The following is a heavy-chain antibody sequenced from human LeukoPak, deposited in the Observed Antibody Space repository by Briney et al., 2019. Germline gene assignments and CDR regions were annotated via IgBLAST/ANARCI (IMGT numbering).Heavy chain of an antibody. Sequence: PSETLSLTCSVSGGSISISGFYWNWIRQLPGKGLEWIGYTYNSGNTYYNPSFGSRVTISTDTSMNQFFLKSHSVTAADTAVYYSARSSGWRDAFDFWGRGTMVTVSS. D-gene: IGHD6-19*01. V-gene: IGHV4-31*03. CDR1: GGSISISGFY. J-gene: IGHJ3*01. CDR3: ARSSGWRDAFDF. CDR2: TYNSGNT.